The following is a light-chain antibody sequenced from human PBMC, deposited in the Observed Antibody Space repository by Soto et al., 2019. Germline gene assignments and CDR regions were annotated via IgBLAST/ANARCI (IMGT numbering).Light chain of an antibody. CDR2: AAS. Sequence: DIQMTQSTSFLSASVGDRVTITCRASQAISNYLNWYQQKPGKAPKLLIYAASSLQSGVPSRFSGSGSGTDFTLTISSLQPEDFATYYCQQSYSTPWTFGQGTMVDVK. CDR1: QAISNY. V-gene: IGKV1-39*01. J-gene: IGKJ1*01. CDR3: QQSYSTPWT.